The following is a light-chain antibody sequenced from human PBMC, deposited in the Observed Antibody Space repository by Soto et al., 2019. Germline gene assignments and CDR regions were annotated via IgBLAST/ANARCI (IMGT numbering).Light chain of an antibody. CDR2: GAS. CDR3: QQYNNWPPLT. Sequence: EIVMTQSPATLSVSPGERATLSCRASQSVSSNLAWYQQKPGQAPRLLIYGASTRATCIPARFSGSGSGTEFTLTISSLQSEDFAVYYCQQYNNWPPLTFGGGTTVEIK. V-gene: IGKV3-15*01. J-gene: IGKJ4*01. CDR1: QSVSSN.